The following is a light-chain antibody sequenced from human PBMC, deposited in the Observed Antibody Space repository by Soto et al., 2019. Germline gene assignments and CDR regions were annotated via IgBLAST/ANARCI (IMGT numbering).Light chain of an antibody. CDR1: SSNIGAGYD. CDR3: QSYDTSLSGWV. Sequence: QAVVTQPPSVSGAPGQRVTISCTGSSSNIGAGYDVHWYQHLPRTAPKLLISANSNRPSGVPDRFSGSKSGTSASLAITGLQAEDEADYYCQSYDTSLSGWVFGGGTKVTVL. V-gene: IGLV1-40*01. J-gene: IGLJ3*02. CDR2: ANS.